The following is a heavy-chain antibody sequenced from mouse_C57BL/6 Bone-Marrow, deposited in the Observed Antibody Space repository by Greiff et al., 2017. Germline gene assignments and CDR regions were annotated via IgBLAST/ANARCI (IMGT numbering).Heavy chain of an antibody. V-gene: IGHV1-74*01. CDR2: IHPSDSDT. Sequence: VQLQQPGAELVKPGASVKVSCKASGYTFTSYWMHWVKQRPGQGLEWIGRIHPSDSDTNSNQKFKGKATLTVDKSSSTAYMQLSSLTSEDSAVYYCAVIYYYGSSCGEAMDYWGQGTSVTVSS. CDR3: AVIYYYGSSCGEAMDY. J-gene: IGHJ4*01. CDR1: GYTFTSYW. D-gene: IGHD1-1*01.